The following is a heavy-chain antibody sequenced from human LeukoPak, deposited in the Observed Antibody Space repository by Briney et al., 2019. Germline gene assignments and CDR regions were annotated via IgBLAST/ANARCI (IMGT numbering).Heavy chain of an antibody. CDR3: ARDFCSSTSCFDY. Sequence: GSLRLSCAASGFTFSSYGMHWVRQAPGKGLEWVAVIWYDGSNKYYADSVKGRFTISRDNSKNTLYLQMNSLRAEDTAVYYCARDFCSSTSCFDYWGQGTLVAVSS. CDR2: IWYDGSNK. CDR1: GFTFSSYG. J-gene: IGHJ4*02. V-gene: IGHV3-33*01. D-gene: IGHD2-2*01.